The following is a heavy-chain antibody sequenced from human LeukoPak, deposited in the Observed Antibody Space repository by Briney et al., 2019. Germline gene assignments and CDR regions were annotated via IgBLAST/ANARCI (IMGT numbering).Heavy chain of an antibody. CDR1: GYSFTSYW. D-gene: IGHD6-6*01. V-gene: IGHV5-51*01. CDR3: ARSEYSSPRYYYYGMDV. CDR2: IYPDDSDT. Sequence: GESLKTSCKGSGYSFTSYWIGWVRQMPGKGLEWMGIIYPDDSDTRCSPSFQGQVTISADKSISTAYLQWSSLKASDTAMYYCARSEYSSPRYYYYGMDVWGQGTTVTVSS. J-gene: IGHJ6*02.